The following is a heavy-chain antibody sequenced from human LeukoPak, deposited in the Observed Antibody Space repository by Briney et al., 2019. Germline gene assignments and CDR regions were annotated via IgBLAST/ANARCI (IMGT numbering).Heavy chain of an antibody. J-gene: IGHJ4*02. D-gene: IGHD3-22*01. Sequence: ETLSLTCTVSGGSISSYYWSWIRQPPGTGLEWIGFIYYSGCTNYNPSLKSRVTISVDTSKNQFSLKLSSVTAAYSDVYFCATTTYYYDSSGYYTPGPFDYWGQGTLVTVSS. CDR3: ATTTYYYDSSGYYTPGPFDY. V-gene: IGHV4-59*12. CDR1: GGSISSYY. CDR2: IYYSGCT.